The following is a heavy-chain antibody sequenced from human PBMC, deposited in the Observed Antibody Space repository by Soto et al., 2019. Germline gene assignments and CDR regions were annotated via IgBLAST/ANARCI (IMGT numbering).Heavy chain of an antibody. D-gene: IGHD3-22*01. CDR3: ASRPLYYYDSSGYYY. J-gene: IGHJ4*01. CDR1: GISLSTSGVG. V-gene: IGHV2-5*01. Sequence: QITLKESGPTLVKPTQPLTLTCTFSGISLSTSGVGVGWIRQPQGKALQWLALIYWNDDKRYSPSLKSTLTITQDPSKHHVILTMNNMDLVDTATYYCASRPLYYYDSSGYYYWGQGTLVTVSS. CDR2: IYWNDDK.